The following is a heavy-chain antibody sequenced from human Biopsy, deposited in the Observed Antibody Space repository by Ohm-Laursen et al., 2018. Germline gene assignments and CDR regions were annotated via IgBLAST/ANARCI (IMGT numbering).Heavy chain of an antibody. Sequence: SETLSLTCNVSDDSIDNYHWTWIRQAPGKTLEWIGSITYRGSTYYNPSLKSRVTVSIHTSRNQFSLKLTSVTAADTAVYFCARDSRGGHLNTTLITGKNLDSWGQGILVTVSS. D-gene: IGHD3-16*01. J-gene: IGHJ4*02. V-gene: IGHV4-59*01. CDR2: ITYRGST. CDR1: DDSIDNYH. CDR3: ARDSRGGHLNTTLITGKNLDS.